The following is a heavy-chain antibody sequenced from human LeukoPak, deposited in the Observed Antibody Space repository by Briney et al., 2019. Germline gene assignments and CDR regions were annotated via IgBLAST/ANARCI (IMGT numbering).Heavy chain of an antibody. D-gene: IGHD1-14*01. CDR2: IYPGDSDT. CDR3: ARQDPEGIYYFDY. CDR1: GYSFSFHW. J-gene: IGHJ4*02. Sequence: GESLKISCKGSGYSFSFHWIAWVRQKPGKGLEWMGIIYPGDSDTSYSPSFQGQVTISADKSISTAYLQWSSLKASDTAMYYCARQDPEGIYYFDYWGQGTLVTVSS. V-gene: IGHV5-51*01.